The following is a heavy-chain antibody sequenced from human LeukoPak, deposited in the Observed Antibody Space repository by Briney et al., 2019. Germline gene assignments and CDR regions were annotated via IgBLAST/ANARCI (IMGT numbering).Heavy chain of an antibody. J-gene: IGHJ5*02. CDR3: VRGKGWLDP. CDR1: GLSFSDYW. CDR2: IRQDGSET. Sequence: GGSLRLSCVGSGLSFSDYWMNWVRQAPGKGLEWVAIIRQDGSETHYVDSVKGRFTISRDNAKNSVYLQMNSLRAEDTAVYYCVRGKGWLDPWGQGILVTVSS. V-gene: IGHV3-7*03.